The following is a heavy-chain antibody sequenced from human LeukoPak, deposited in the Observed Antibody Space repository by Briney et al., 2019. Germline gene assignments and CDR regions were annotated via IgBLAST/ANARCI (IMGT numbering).Heavy chain of an antibody. CDR3: AALIASAGHDAFDI. CDR2: VDPEDGET. CDR1: GYTFTDYY. Sequence: ASVKVSCKVSGYTFTDYYMHWVQQAPGKGLEWMGLVDPEDGETIYAEKFQGRVTITADTSTDTAYMELSSLRSEDTAVYYCAALIASAGHDAFDIWGQGTMVTVSS. D-gene: IGHD6-13*01. V-gene: IGHV1-69-2*01. J-gene: IGHJ3*02.